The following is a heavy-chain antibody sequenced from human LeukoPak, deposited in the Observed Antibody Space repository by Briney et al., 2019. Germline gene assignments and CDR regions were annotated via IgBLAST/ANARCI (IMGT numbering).Heavy chain of an antibody. CDR2: IYYSGST. CDR3: ARESIVVARNWFDP. CDR1: GGSISSGGYY. J-gene: IGHJ5*02. V-gene: IGHV4-31*03. Sequence: SGTLSLTCTVSGGSISSGGYYWSWIRQHPGKGLEWIGYIYYSGSTYYNPSLKSRVTISVDTSKNQFSLKLSSVTAADTAVYYCARESIVVARNWFDPWGQGTLVTVSS. D-gene: IGHD2-21*01.